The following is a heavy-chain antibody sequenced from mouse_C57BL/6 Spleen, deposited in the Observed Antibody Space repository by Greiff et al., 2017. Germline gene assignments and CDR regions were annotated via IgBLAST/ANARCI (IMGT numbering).Heavy chain of an antibody. CDR2: INPGSGGT. J-gene: IGHJ3*01. D-gene: IGHD1-1*01. V-gene: IGHV1-54*01. CDR1: GYAFTNYL. Sequence: VQLQQSGAELVRPGTSVKVSCKASGYAFTNYLIEWVKQRPGQGLEWIGVINPGSGGTNYNEKFKGKATLTADKSSSTAYMQLSSLTSEDSAVYFCARSPYYYGISYPAWFAYWGQGTLVTVSA. CDR3: ARSPYYYGISYPAWFAY.